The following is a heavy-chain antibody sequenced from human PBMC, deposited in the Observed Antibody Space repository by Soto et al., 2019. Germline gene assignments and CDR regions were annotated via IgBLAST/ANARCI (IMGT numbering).Heavy chain of an antibody. J-gene: IGHJ4*02. V-gene: IGHV3-7*03. CDR2: IKQDGSEK. D-gene: IGHD3-9*01. Sequence: PGGSLRLSCAASGFTFSSYWMSWVRQAPGKGLEWVANIKQDGSEKYYVDSVKGRFTISRDNAKNSLYLQMNSLRAEDTAVYYCARESLGVLRYFDWHQDYWGQGTLVTVSS. CDR1: GFTFSSYW. CDR3: ARESLGVLRYFDWHQDY.